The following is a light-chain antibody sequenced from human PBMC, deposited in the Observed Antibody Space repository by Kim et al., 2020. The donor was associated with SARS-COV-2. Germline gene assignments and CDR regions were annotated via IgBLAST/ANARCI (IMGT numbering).Light chain of an antibody. CDR2: DAS. V-gene: IGKV3-11*01. J-gene: IGKJ2*01. CDR1: QSVTYF. Sequence: SLSPGERDTLSCRASQSVTYFVAWYQHKPGQAPRLLIYDASNRATGIPARFSGSGSGTDFTLTISSLEPEDFAIYYCQQRSNWLYTFGQGTKLEI. CDR3: QQRSNWLYT.